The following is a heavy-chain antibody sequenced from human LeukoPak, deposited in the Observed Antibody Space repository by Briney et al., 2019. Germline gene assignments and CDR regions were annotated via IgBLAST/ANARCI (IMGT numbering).Heavy chain of an antibody. J-gene: IGHJ5*02. CDR1: GFTFSSYW. D-gene: IGHD4-17*01. CDR3: ARDWVTTSYNWFDP. CDR2: IKQDGSEK. Sequence: RSGGSLRLSCAASGFTFSSYWMSWVRQAPGKGLEWVANIKQDGSEKYYVDSVKGRFTISRDNAKNSLYLQMNSLRAEDTAVYYCARDWVTTSYNWFDPWGRGTLVTVSS. V-gene: IGHV3-7*01.